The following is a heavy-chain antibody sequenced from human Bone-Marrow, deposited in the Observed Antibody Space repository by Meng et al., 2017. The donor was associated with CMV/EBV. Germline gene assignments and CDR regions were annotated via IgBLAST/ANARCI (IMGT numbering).Heavy chain of an antibody. CDR2: INHSGST. V-gene: IGHV4-31*03. CDR1: GGSISSGGYY. J-gene: IGHJ3*02. D-gene: IGHD3-16*02. CDR3: ARVPRLDYDYVWGSYRLNDAFDI. Sequence: SETLSLTCTVSGGSISSGGYYWSWIRQHPGKGLEWIGEINHSGSTNYNPSLKSRVTISVDTSKNQFSLKLSSVTAADTAVYYCARVPRLDYDYVWGSYRLNDAFDIWGQGTMVTVSS.